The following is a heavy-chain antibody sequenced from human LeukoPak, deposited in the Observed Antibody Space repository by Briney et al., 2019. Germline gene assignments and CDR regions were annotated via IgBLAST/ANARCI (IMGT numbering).Heavy chain of an antibody. J-gene: IGHJ6*03. V-gene: IGHV4-34*01. CDR2: INHSGST. Sequence: SETLSLTCAVYGGSFSGYYWSWIRQPPGKGLEWIGEINHSGSTNYNPSLKSRVTISVDTSKNQFSLKLSSVTAADTAVYYCARGGGGEGYDLYYYYYMDVWGKGTTVTISS. D-gene: IGHD5-12*01. CDR3: ARGGGGEGYDLYYYYYMDV. CDR1: GGSFSGYY.